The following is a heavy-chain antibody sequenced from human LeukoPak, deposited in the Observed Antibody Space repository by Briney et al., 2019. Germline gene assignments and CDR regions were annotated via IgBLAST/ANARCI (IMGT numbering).Heavy chain of an antibody. D-gene: IGHD2-2*01. J-gene: IGHJ4*02. V-gene: IGHV3-74*01. Sequence: GGSLRLSCAASGNYWMHWVRQAPGKGLLWVSHINSDGSWTTYADSVKGRFTISKDNAKNTVYLQMNNLRAEDTAVYYCVSFYETYWGRGTLVAVSS. CDR1: GNYW. CDR2: INSDGSWT. CDR3: VSFYETY.